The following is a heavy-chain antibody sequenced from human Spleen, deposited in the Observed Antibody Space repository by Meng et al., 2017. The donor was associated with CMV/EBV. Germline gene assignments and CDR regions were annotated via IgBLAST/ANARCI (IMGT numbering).Heavy chain of an antibody. CDR1: GGSFGDYY. CDR3: ARGTNSGSYFDY. CDR2: INHSGTT. V-gene: IGHV4-34*01. J-gene: IGHJ4*02. D-gene: IGHD1-26*01. Sequence: YGGSFGDYYWTWIRQPPGKGLEWIGEINHSGTTNYNPSLKSRVTISLDTSKKQFSLKLTPVTAADTAVYYCARGTNSGSYFDYWAQGTLVTVSS.